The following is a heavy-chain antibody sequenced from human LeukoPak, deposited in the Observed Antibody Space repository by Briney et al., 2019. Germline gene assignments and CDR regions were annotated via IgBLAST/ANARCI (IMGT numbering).Heavy chain of an antibody. CDR1: GFTFSTYI. Sequence: PGGSLRLSCAASGFTFSTYIMNWVRQAPGKGLEWVSYISSSSSNIYYADSVKGRFTISRDNARNSLYLQMNSLRDEDTAAYYCARDYWFFDWGQGTLVTVSS. V-gene: IGHV3-48*02. D-gene: IGHD3-3*01. CDR2: ISSSSSNI. J-gene: IGHJ4*02. CDR3: ARDYWFFD.